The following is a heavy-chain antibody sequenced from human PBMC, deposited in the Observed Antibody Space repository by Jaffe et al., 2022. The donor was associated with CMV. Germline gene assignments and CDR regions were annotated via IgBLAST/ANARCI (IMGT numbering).Heavy chain of an antibody. D-gene: IGHD3-16*01. Sequence: QVQLQESGPGLVKPSETLSLTCTVSGGSISSYYWSWIRQPPGKGLEWIGYIYYSGSTNYNPSLKSRVTISVDTSKNQFSLKLSSVTAADTAVYYCARLYGVWDGPDAFDIWGQGTMVTVSS. V-gene: IGHV4-59*01. J-gene: IGHJ3*02. CDR1: GGSISSYY. CDR2: IYYSGST. CDR3: ARLYGVWDGPDAFDI.